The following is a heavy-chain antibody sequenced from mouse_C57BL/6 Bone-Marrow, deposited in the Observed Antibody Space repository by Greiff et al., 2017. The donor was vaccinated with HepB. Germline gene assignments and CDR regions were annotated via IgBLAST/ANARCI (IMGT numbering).Heavy chain of an antibody. CDR2: ISNLAYSI. CDR3: AREWSTMVTTGWFAY. V-gene: IGHV5-15*01. Sequence: EVKLVESGGGLVQPGGSLKLSCAASGFTFSDYGMAWVRQAPRKGPEWVAFISNLAYSIYYADTVTGRFTISRENAKNTLYLEMSSLRSEDTAMYYCAREWSTMVTTGWFAYWGQGTLVTVSA. CDR1: GFTFSDYG. D-gene: IGHD2-2*01. J-gene: IGHJ3*01.